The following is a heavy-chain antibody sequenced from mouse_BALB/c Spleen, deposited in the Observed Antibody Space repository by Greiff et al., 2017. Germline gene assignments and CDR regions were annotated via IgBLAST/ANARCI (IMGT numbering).Heavy chain of an antibody. Sequence: QVQLQQSGAELMKPGASVKISCKATGYTFSSYWIEWVKQRPGHGLEWIGEILPGSGSTNYNEKFKGKATFTADTSSNTAYMQLSSLTSEDSAVYYCARNPSTYYYGSSYRFAYWGQGTLVTVSA. V-gene: IGHV1-9*01. CDR2: ILPGSGST. CDR3: ARNPSTYYYGSSYRFAY. CDR1: GYTFSSYW. D-gene: IGHD1-1*01. J-gene: IGHJ3*01.